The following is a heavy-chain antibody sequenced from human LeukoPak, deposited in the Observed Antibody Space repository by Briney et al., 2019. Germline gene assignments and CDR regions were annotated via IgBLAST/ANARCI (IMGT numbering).Heavy chain of an antibody. CDR3: GRDALVGYFSYYYIDV. D-gene: IGHD2-15*01. J-gene: IGHJ6*03. Sequence: SETLSLTCTVSDGPIRSHYWTWIRQSPLKGLEWIGDISNSGSTKYNPSLKSRVTISIDTSKSQFSLRLTSVTAADTAVYYCGRDALVGYFSYYYIDVWGKGTTVTVSS. CDR1: DGPIRSHY. V-gene: IGHV4-59*11. CDR2: ISNSGST.